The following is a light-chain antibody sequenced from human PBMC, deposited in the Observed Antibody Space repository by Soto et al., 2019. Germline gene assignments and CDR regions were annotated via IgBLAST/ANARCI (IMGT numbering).Light chain of an antibody. CDR1: SSDVGGSNY. CDR3: SSYTSSSTFYV. J-gene: IGLJ1*01. CDR2: EVS. V-gene: IGLV2-14*01. Sequence: QSVLTQPASVSGSPGQSITISSTGTSSDVGGSNYVSWYQQPPGNAPNLMIYEVSHRPSGVSNRFSGSQSGNTASLTISGLQAEDEADYYCSSYTSSSTFYVFGTGTKVTVL.